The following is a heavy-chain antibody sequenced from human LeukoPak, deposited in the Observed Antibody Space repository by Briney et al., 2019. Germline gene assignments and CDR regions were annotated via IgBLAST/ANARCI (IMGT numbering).Heavy chain of an antibody. CDR2: IHGTLGST. J-gene: IGHJ3*02. V-gene: IGHV4-4*07. D-gene: IGHD3-3*01. Sequence: SETLSLTCTVSGGPIRNSYWSWVRHSAGTGMQWIGRIHGTLGSTNHNPSLKSRVVMSLDTSSNQFSLRLSAMSAADTTTYYCARIFDRDIWGQGTLVTVSP. CDR3: ARIFDRDI. CDR1: GGPIRNSY.